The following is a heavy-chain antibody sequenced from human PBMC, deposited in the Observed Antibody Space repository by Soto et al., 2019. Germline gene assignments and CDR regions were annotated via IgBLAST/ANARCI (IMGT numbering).Heavy chain of an antibody. CDR3: ARGLRNNLTGWLDS. CDR1: GDSFSDHG. CDR2: IIPMFGTP. V-gene: IGHV1-69*01. Sequence: QVQLVQSGAEVKEPGSSVKVSCKASGDSFSDHGISWVRQAPGQGLEWVGGIIPMFGTPNYAQKFQDRVTITADASTTSVYMELSSLRSEDTAGYYCARGLRNNLTGWLDSWGQGTRVNVSS. J-gene: IGHJ5*01. D-gene: IGHD1-20*01.